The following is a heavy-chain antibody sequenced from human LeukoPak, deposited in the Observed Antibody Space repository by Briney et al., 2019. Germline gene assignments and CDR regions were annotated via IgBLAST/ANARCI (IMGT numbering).Heavy chain of an antibody. CDR1: GGSITSYY. J-gene: IGHJ4*02. Sequence: PSETLSLTCTVSGGSITSYYLSWIRQPPGKGLEWIGYMLYSQSTRYNPALKSRVTMSMDTSKNQVSLKWRSVTAADTAVYYCATRYDSTWYQFWGRGTLVTVSS. CDR3: ATRYDSTWYQF. CDR2: MLYSQST. D-gene: IGHD6-13*01. V-gene: IGHV4-59*08.